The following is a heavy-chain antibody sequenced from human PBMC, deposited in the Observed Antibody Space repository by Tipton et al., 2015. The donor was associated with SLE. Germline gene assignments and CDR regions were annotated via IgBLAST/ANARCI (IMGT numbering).Heavy chain of an antibody. Sequence: SLRLSCAASGFTFSSYGMHWVRQAPGKGLEWVAVIWYDGSNKYYADSVKGRFTISRDNSKDTLYLQMNSLRAEDTAVYYCARILRFMGATTNFDYWGQGTLVTVTS. CDR3: ARILRFMGATTNFDY. V-gene: IGHV3-33*08. CDR2: IWYDGSNK. CDR1: GFTFSSYG. J-gene: IGHJ4*02. D-gene: IGHD1-26*01.